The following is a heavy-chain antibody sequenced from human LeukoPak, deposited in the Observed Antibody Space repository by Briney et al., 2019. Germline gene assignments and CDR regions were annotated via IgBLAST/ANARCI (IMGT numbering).Heavy chain of an antibody. V-gene: IGHV1-2*02. CDR2: INPHSRAT. CDR1: VNDFSDFY. J-gene: IGHJ5*02. Sequence: ASVKVSCKASVNDFSDFYFNWVRQAPGRGLEWVGWINPHSRATHYAQRFRGRVTMEASITTAYMELYSLTSDDTAIYYCVTTSVTHTRDPWGQGTLVTVSS. D-gene: IGHD5/OR15-5a*01. CDR3: VTTSVTHTRDP.